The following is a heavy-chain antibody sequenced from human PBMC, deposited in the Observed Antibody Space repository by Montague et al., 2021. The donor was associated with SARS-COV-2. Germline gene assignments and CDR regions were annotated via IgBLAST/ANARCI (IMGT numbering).Heavy chain of an antibody. CDR3: AHDDVGNRGFEX. CDR2: IYWNDYK. D-gene: IGHD1-26*01. Sequence: PALVKPTQTLTLTCTFSGFSLNTSGVGVTWVRQPPGKALEWLALIYWNDYKHYSPSVKSRITITKDTSKNQVVLIMTNMDPVDTGTYYCAHDDVGNRGFEXWGQGTLVTVSS. V-gene: IGHV2-5*01. J-gene: IGHJ4*02. CDR1: GFSLNTSGVG.